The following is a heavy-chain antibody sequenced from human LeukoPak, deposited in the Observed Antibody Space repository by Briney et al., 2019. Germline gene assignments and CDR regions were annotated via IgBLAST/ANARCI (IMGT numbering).Heavy chain of an antibody. J-gene: IGHJ1*01. Sequence: ASVKVSCKASGYTFTGYYMHWVRQAPGQGLEWMGWINPNSGGTNYAQKFQGRVTMTRDTSISTAYMELSRLRSDDTAVYYCARAGYYYGSGSTRSTEYFQHWGQGTLVTVSS. CDR2: INPNSGGT. CDR3: ARAGYYYGSGSTRSTEYFQH. D-gene: IGHD3-10*01. V-gene: IGHV1-2*02. CDR1: GYTFTGYY.